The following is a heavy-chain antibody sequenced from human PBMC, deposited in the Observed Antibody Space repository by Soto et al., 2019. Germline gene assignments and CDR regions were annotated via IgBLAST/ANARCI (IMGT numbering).Heavy chain of an antibody. CDR3: ARDAYNWNQVTYYYMDV. J-gene: IGHJ6*03. D-gene: IGHD1-20*01. CDR2: INSDGRTT. CDR1: ELSFSTWW. Sequence: PGGSLRLSCAASELSFSTWWMHWVRQAPGRGLVWVSRINSDGRTTDYADSVKGRFTISRDNAKNTLYLHMNSLRAEDTAVYYCARDAYNWNQVTYYYMDVWGKGTTVTVSS. V-gene: IGHV3-74*01.